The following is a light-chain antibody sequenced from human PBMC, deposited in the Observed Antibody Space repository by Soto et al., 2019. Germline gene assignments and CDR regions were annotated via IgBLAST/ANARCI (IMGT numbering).Light chain of an antibody. CDR3: QQYNNWPST. CDR2: GAF. CDR1: QSVSSN. Sequence: EIAMTQSPATLSVSPGERATLSCRASQSVSSNLAWYQQKSGQAPRLVIYGAFTRATGIPARFSGSGSGTEFTLTISSLQSEDFAVYYCQQYNNWPSTFGQGTKVEIK. V-gene: IGKV3-15*01. J-gene: IGKJ1*01.